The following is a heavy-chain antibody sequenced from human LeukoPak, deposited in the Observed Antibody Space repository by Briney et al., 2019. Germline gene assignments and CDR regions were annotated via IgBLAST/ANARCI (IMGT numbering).Heavy chain of an antibody. Sequence: SETLSLTCTVSGGSISSYYWSWIRQPPGKGLEWIGYIYYSGSTNYNPSLKSRVTISVDTSKNQFSLKLSSVTAADTAVYYCARVTYYDIFPNWFDPWGQGTLVTVSS. CDR1: GGSISSYY. D-gene: IGHD3-9*01. CDR2: IYYSGST. V-gene: IGHV4-59*01. J-gene: IGHJ5*02. CDR3: ARVTYYDIFPNWFDP.